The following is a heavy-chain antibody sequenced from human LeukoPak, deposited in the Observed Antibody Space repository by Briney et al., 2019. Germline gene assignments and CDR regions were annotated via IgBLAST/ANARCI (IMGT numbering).Heavy chain of an antibody. J-gene: IGHJ4*02. CDR1: GYTLTELS. Sequence: ASVKVSCKVSGYTLTELSIHWVRQAPGKGLEWMGGFDPEDGETIYAQKFQGRVTMTEDTSTDTAYMELSSLRSEDTAVYYCATVPSSSVGATPWGYWGQGTLVTVSS. CDR2: FDPEDGET. CDR3: ATVPSSSVGATPWGY. D-gene: IGHD1-26*01. V-gene: IGHV1-24*01.